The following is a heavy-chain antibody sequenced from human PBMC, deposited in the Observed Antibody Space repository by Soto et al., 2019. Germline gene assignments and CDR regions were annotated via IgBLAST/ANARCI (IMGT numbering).Heavy chain of an antibody. D-gene: IGHD5-18*01. J-gene: IGHJ6*02. Sequence: SETLSLTCAVSGATISSSEWWSWVGQQPGKGLEGIGESYHSGSTNYKTAVKSRVTISVDKSKNQFSLKLSSVTAADTAVYYCARVGYSYGWNYYSGMDVWGQGTTVTVSS. V-gene: IGHV4-4*02. CDR3: ARVGYSYGWNYYSGMDV. CDR1: GATISSSEW. CDR2: SYHSGST.